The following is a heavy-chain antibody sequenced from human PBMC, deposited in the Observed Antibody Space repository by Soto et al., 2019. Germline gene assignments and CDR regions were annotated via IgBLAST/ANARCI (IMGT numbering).Heavy chain of an antibody. CDR1: GGSISVYY. CDR3: ARGVGSSPPRY. V-gene: IGHV4-59*01. J-gene: IGHJ4*02. D-gene: IGHD1-26*01. CDR2: IYASGSP. Sequence: KPSETLSLTCTISGGSISVYYWSWVRQPPGHELEWIGYIYASGSPYYNPSLRSRVTISADTSKNQTSLKLTSPTAADTAVHYCARGVGSSPPRYWGRGTLVTVSS.